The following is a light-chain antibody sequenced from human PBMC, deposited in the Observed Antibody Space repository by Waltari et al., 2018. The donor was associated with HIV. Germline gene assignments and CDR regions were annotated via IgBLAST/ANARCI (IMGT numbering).Light chain of an antibody. CDR3: QQTYSIPFT. V-gene: IGKV1-39*01. Sequence: DIQMTQSPFSLSVSVGDRITISCRASQSISSFLNWYRQKPGKAPKLLIYAASSLQSGVPSRFSGGGSGTGFTLTISSLQPEDFATYYCQQTYSIPFTVGPGTRVDIK. J-gene: IGKJ3*01. CDR1: QSISSF. CDR2: AAS.